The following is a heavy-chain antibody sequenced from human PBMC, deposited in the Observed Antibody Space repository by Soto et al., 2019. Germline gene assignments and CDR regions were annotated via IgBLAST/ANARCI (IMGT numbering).Heavy chain of an antibody. D-gene: IGHD3-22*01. CDR2: IIPIFGTA. CDR1: GGTFSSYA. CDR3: ARDYYDSSGYYYFGY. J-gene: IGHJ4*02. V-gene: IGHV1-69*13. Sequence: GASVKVSCKASGGTFSSYAISWVRQAPGQGLEWMGGIIPIFGTANYAQKFQGRVTITADESTSTAYMELSSLRSEDTAVYYCARDYYDSSGYYYFGYWGQGTLVTVSS.